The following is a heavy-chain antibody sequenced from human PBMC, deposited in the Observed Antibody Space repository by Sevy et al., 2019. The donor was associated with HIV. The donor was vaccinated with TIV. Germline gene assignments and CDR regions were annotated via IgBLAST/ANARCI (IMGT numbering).Heavy chain of an antibody. Sequence: GRSLRLSCAASGFTFSDYYMSWIRQAPGKGLEWVSYISSSGSTIYYADSVKGRFTISRDNAKNSLYLQMNSLRAEDTAVYYCARDRTPYYDILTGYHDAFDIWGQGTMVTVSS. V-gene: IGHV3-11*01. D-gene: IGHD3-9*01. CDR1: GFTFSDYY. CDR2: ISSSGSTI. J-gene: IGHJ3*02. CDR3: ARDRTPYYDILTGYHDAFDI.